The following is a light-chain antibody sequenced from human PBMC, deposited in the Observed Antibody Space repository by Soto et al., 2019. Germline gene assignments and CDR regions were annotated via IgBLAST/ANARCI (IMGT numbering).Light chain of an antibody. J-gene: IGKJ1*01. Sequence: EIVMTQSPVTLSVSPGERATLSCRASQSVGSNLAWYQQKPGQAPRLLISGASTGATGVPATFSGSGSGTEFTLTINSLQSEDFAVYYCQQYGSPLTFGQGTKVDIK. V-gene: IGKV3-15*01. CDR3: QQYGSPLT. CDR1: QSVGSN. CDR2: GAS.